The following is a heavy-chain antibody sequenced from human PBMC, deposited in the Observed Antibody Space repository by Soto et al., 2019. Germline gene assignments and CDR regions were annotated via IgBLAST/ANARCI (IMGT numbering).Heavy chain of an antibody. J-gene: IGHJ4*02. CDR3: ARGSWYYDSSGYSPLDY. Sequence: QVQLVQSGAEVKKPGASVKVSCKASGYTFTSYYMHWVRRAPGQGLEWMGIINPSGGSTSYAQKFQGRVTMTRDTSTSTVYMELSSLRSEDTAVYYCARGSWYYDSSGYSPLDYWGQGTLVTVSS. CDR2: INPSGGST. D-gene: IGHD3-22*01. CDR1: GYTFTSYY. V-gene: IGHV1-46*01.